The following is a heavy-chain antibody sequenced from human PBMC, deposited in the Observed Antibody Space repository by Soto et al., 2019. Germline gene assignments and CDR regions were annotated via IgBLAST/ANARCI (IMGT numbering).Heavy chain of an antibody. CDR3: ARESDCSSTSCPINY. CDR2: IDYSGNI. CDR1: GGSITSSGSA. V-gene: IGHV4-39*02. Sequence: PSETLSLTCNASGGSITSSGSAWGWIRQSPGKGLEWIGTIDYSGNIYYIPSLKSRITISVDTSKNQISLKLSSVTAADTAVYYCARESDCSSTSCPINYWGQGTLVTSPQ. J-gene: IGHJ4*02. D-gene: IGHD2-2*01.